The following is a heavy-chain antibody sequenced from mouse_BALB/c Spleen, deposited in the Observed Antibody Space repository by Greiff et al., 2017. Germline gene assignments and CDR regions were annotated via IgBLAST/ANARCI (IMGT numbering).Heavy chain of an antibody. CDR2: LDPENGDT. J-gene: IGHJ2*01. V-gene: IGHV14-4*02. D-gene: IGHD1-1*01. CDR1: GFNIKDYY. CDR3: NADGSSYAY. Sequence: VQLKQSGAELVRPGASVKLSCTASGFNIKDYYMHWVKQRPEQGLEWIGWLDPENGDTEYAPKFQGKATMTADTSSNTAYLQLSSLTSADTAVYYCNADGSSYAYWGQGTTLTVSS.